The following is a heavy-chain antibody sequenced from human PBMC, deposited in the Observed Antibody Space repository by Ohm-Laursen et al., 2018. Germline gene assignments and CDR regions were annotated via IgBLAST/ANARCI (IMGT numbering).Heavy chain of an antibody. CDR2: ISGSGGST. CDR1: GFTFSSYA. Sequence: SLRLSCAASGFTFSSYAMDWVRQPPGKGLEWVSAISGSGGSTYYADSVKGRFTISRDNAKNSLYLQINSLKGEDTAVYFCARDLTFHAFDIWGQGTMVTVSS. D-gene: IGHD2/OR15-2a*01. CDR3: ARDLTFHAFDI. V-gene: IGHV3-23*01. J-gene: IGHJ3*02.